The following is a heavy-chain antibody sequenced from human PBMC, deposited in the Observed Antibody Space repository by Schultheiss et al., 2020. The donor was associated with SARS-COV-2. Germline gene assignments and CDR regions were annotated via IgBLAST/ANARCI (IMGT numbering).Heavy chain of an antibody. CDR2: INPNSGNT. V-gene: IGHV1-8*02. J-gene: IGHJ6*02. CDR1: GYTFTSYG. D-gene: IGHD4-17*01. Sequence: ASVKVSCKASGYTFTSYGISWVRQAPGQGLEWMGWINPNSGNTGYAQKFQGRVTMTRDTSISTAYMELSRLRSDDTAVYYCARESAGYGDYDHYGMDVWGQGTTVTVSS. CDR3: ARESAGYGDYDHYGMDV.